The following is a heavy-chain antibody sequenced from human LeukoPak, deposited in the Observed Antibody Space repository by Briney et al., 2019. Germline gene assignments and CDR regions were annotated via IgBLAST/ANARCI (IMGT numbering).Heavy chain of an antibody. CDR1: GYTFTGYY. CDR2: INPNSGGT. V-gene: IGHV1-2*02. CDR3: ARDMDSSGYYYVWDY. Sequence: GASVKVSCKASGYTFTGYYMHWVRQAPGQGLEWMGWINPNSGGTNYAQDFHGRVTMTRDTSISTAYMELSRLRSDDTAVYYCARDMDSSGYYYVWDYWGQGTLVTVSS. D-gene: IGHD3-22*01. J-gene: IGHJ4*02.